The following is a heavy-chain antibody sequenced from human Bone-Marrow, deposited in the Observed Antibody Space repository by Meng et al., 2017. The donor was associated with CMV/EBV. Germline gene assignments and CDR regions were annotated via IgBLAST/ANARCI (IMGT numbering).Heavy chain of an antibody. CDR3: ATNYYDSGGYYLKYFQH. V-gene: IGHV1-69*06. D-gene: IGHD3-22*01. Sequence: GTFRSKDISWVRQAPGQGLEWMGGIIPIFATINYAHKFQGRVTITADRSTSTAYMELSSLRSEDTAMYYCATNYYDSGGYYLKYFQHWGQGTLVTVSS. CDR1: GTFRSKD. CDR2: IIPIFATI. J-gene: IGHJ1*01.